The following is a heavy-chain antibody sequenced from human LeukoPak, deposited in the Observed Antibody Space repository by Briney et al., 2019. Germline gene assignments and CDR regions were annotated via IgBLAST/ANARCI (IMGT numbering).Heavy chain of an antibody. CDR2: ISGRGGST. Sequence: GGSLRLSCAASGFTFSSYAMSWVRQAPGKGLEWVSAISGRGGSTYYADSEKGRFTIYRDNSKNTLYLQMNSLRAEDTAVYYCAKARIAAAGKSLFDYWGQGTLVTVSS. D-gene: IGHD6-13*01. CDR1: GFTFSSYA. V-gene: IGHV3-23*01. CDR3: AKARIAAAGKSLFDY. J-gene: IGHJ4*02.